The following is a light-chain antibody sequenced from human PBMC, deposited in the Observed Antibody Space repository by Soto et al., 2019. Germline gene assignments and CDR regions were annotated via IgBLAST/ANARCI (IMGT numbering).Light chain of an antibody. CDR1: QGISSY. V-gene: IGKV1-9*01. CDR2: AAS. CDR3: QQLNSYPIT. J-gene: IGKJ5*01. Sequence: DIEMTQSPPSLSASVGDRVTITCRASQGISSYLVWYQQKPGKAPKLLIYAASTLQSGVPSRFSGSGSGTDFTLTISSLQPEDFATYYCQQLNSYPITFGQGTRLEIK.